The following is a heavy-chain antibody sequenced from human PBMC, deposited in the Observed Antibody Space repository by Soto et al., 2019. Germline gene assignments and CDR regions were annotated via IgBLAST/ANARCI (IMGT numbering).Heavy chain of an antibody. CDR2: IYYSGST. D-gene: IGHD6-6*01. V-gene: IGHV4-39*01. Sequence: SETLSLTCTVSGGSISSSSYYWGWIRQPPGKGLEWIGSIYYSGSTYYNPSLKSRVTISVDTSKNQFSLKLSSVTAADTAVYYCARVRAARSSYYYGMDVWGQGTTVTVS. CDR3: ARVRAARSSYYYGMDV. CDR1: GGSISSSSYY. J-gene: IGHJ6*02.